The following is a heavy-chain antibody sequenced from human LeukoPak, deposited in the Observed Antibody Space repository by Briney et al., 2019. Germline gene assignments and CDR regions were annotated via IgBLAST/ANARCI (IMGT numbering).Heavy chain of an antibody. J-gene: IGHJ5*02. CDR1: GFTFDDYG. V-gene: IGHV3-20*01. CDR2: INWNGGST. Sequence: GGSLRLSCAASGFTFDDYGMSWVRQAPGKGLEWVSGINWNGGSTGYAGSVKGRFTISRDNAKNSLYLQMNSLRAEDTALYHCARDLRYCSSTSCYAVGFDPWGQGTLVTASS. D-gene: IGHD2-2*01. CDR3: ARDLRYCSSTSCYAVGFDP.